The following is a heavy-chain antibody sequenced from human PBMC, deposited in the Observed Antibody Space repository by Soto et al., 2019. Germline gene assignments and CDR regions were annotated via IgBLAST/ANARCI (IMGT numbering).Heavy chain of an antibody. D-gene: IGHD5-18*01. CDR2: IDPSDSYT. CDR1: GYSFTSYW. CDR3: ARGLVDTAMVGAFDI. J-gene: IGHJ3*02. V-gene: IGHV5-10-1*01. Sequence: ESLKISCKGSGYSFTSYWISWVRQMPGKGLEWMGRIDPSDSYTNYSPSFQGHVTISADKSISTAYLQWSSLKASDTAMYYCARGLVDTAMVGAFDIWGQGTMVT.